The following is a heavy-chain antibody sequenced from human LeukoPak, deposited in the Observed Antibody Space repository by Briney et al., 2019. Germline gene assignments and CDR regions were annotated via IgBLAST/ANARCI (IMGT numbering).Heavy chain of an antibody. CDR3: ARELVRGNWFDP. D-gene: IGHD3-10*01. J-gene: IGHJ5*02. Sequence: ASVKVSCKASGYTFTSYAMHWVRQAPGQRLEWMGWINAGNGDTKYSQKFQGRVTITRDTSASTAYMELSSLRSEDTAVYYCARELVRGNWFDPWGQGTLVTVSS. CDR2: INAGNGDT. V-gene: IGHV1-3*01. CDR1: GYTFTSYA.